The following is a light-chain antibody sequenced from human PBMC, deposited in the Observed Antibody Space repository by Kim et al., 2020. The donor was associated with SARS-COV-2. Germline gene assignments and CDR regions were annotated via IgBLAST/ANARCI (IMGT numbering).Light chain of an antibody. J-gene: IGKJ2*01. CDR3: QQYNSYLYA. CDR2: DAS. Sequence: SAFVGDRVTITCRASQGISSWLAWYQQKPGKAPKLLIYDASSLESGVPSRFSGSGSGTEFTLTISSLQPDDFATYYCQQYNSYLYAFGQGTKLEI. CDR1: QGISSW. V-gene: IGKV1-5*01.